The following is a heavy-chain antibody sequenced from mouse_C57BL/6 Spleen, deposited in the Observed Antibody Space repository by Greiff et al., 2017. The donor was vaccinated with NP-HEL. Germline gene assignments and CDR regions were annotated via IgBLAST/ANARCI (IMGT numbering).Heavy chain of an antibody. CDR3: ARSDYYGSSYPWFAY. Sequence: QVQLKESGAELARPGASVKMSCKASGYTFTSYTMHWVKQRPGQGLEWIGYINPSSGYTKYNQKFKDKATLTADKSSSTAYMQLSSLTSEDSAVYYCARSDYYGSSYPWFAYWGQGTLVTVSA. CDR1: GYTFTSYT. V-gene: IGHV1-4*01. J-gene: IGHJ3*01. CDR2: INPSSGYT. D-gene: IGHD1-1*01.